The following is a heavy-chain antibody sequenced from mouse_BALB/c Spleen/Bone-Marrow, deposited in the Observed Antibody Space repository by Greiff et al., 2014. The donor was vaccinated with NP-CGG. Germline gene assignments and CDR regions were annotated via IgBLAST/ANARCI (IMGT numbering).Heavy chain of an antibody. D-gene: IGHD2-1*01. CDR3: ARDKNYGSYWYFDV. CDR2: IRNKANGYTT. CDR1: GFTFTDYY. V-gene: IGHV7-3*02. Sequence: EVQLVESGGGLVQPGGSLRLSCATSGFTFTDYYMSWVRQPPGKALEWLVFIRNKANGYTTEYSASVKGRFTISRDNSQSILYLQMNTLRAEDSATYYCARDKNYGSYWYFDVWGAGTTVTVSS. J-gene: IGHJ1*01.